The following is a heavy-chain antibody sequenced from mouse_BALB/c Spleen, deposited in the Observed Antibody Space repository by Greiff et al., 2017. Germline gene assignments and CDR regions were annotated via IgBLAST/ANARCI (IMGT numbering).Heavy chain of an antibody. CDR3: ARSLYDGYPFAY. D-gene: IGHD2-3*01. Sequence: VQLQQSGAELVRPGVSVKISCTGSGYTFTDYSMHWVQQSPGQGLEWIGVISTYYGDASYNQKFKGKATMTVDKSSSTAYMELARLTSEDSAIYYCARSLYDGYPFAYWGQGTLVTVSA. CDR2: ISTYYGDA. CDR1: GYTFTDYS. V-gene: IGHV1S137*01. J-gene: IGHJ3*01.